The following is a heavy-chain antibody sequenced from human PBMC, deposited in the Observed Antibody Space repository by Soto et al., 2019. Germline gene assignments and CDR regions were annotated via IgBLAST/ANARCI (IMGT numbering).Heavy chain of an antibody. Sequence: KESGPTLVKPTQTLTLTCTFSGFSLSTSGGGVGWIRQPPGKALEWLAVIFWDDDKRYSPSLKDRLTITKDTSKNQVVLTMTNMDPADTATYYCAHRRYCSGGSCYDYWGQGTLVTVSS. CDR3: AHRRYCSGGSCYDY. D-gene: IGHD2-15*01. V-gene: IGHV2-5*02. CDR2: IFWDDDK. J-gene: IGHJ4*02. CDR1: GFSLSTSGGG.